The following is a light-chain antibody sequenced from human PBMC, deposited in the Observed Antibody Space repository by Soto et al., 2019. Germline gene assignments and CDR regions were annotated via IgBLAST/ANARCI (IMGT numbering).Light chain of an antibody. CDR2: GAS. CDR3: QQYNNWPPVT. CDR1: QSVSSN. V-gene: IGKV3-15*01. Sequence: IVMTQSPATLSVSPGERATLSCRASQSVSSNLAWYQQKPGQAPRLLIYGASTRATGIPARFSGSGSVTEFTLTISSLQSEDFAXYYCQQYNNWPPVTFGGGTKVEIK. J-gene: IGKJ4*01.